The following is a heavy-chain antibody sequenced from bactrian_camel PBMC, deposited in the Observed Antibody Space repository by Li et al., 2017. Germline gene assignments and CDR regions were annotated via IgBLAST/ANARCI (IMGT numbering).Heavy chain of an antibody. D-gene: IGHD2*01. CDR1: GLTISSYH. J-gene: IGHJ4*01. CDR3: AKKELGYWAFSL. V-gene: IGHV3S1*01. CDR2: INPGGDRA. Sequence: QVQLVESGGGLVQPGGSLRLSCTVKGLTISSYHINWVRQAPGKGLEWLSTINPGGDRADYANSVKGRFTISRDNAKNTVYLQLNSLKTEDAAMYYCAKKELGYWAFSLWGQGTQVTVS.